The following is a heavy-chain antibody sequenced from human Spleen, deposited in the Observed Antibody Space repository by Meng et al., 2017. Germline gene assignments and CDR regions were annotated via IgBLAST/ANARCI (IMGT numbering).Heavy chain of an antibody. V-gene: IGHV3-30*07. CDR1: GFTFSSYA. Sequence: GESLKISCAASGFTFSSYAMHWVRQAPGKGLEWVAVISYDGSNKYYADSVKGRFTISRDNSKNTLYLQMNSLRAEDTAVYYCARGSRRGSGYDLDYWGQGTLVTVSS. CDR2: ISYDGSNK. D-gene: IGHD5-12*01. CDR3: ARGSRRGSGYDLDY. J-gene: IGHJ4*02.